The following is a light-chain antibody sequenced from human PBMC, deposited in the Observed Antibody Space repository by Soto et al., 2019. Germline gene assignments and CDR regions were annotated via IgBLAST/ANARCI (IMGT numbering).Light chain of an antibody. V-gene: IGLV2-14*01. Sequence: QSALTQPASVSGSRGQSITISCVGRNTDVGQDKSVSWYQQGPGKAPKLLIFEVTKRPSGVSRRFSGSRSGNTASLTISGLQPDDEGDYFCVSYTDTDTLVFGTGTKLTVL. CDR2: EVT. J-gene: IGLJ1*01. CDR1: NTDVGQDKS. CDR3: VSYTDTDTLV.